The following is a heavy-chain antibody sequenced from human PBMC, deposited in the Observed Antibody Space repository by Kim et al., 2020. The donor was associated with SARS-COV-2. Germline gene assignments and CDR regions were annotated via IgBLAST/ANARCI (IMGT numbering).Heavy chain of an antibody. CDR2: ISYSGNS. Sequence: SETLSLTCSVSGGSIRSGGKFWTWIRQHPAKGLEWIGYISYSGNSHYSPSLRSRVSISQQTSENQFSLELTSVTAAAKAVYYWARGQPVDYGGEGMLGTV. CDR3: ARGQPVDY. J-gene: IGHJ4*02. V-gene: IGHV4-31*03. CDR1: GGSIRSGGKF. D-gene: IGHD2-2*01.